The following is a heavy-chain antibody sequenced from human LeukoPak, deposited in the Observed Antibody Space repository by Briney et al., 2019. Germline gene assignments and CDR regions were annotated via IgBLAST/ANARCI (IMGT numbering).Heavy chain of an antibody. CDR2: ISAYNGNT. Sequence: GASVKVSCKASGYTFTSYGISWVRQAPGQGLERMGWISAYNGNTNYAQKLQGRVTMTTDTSTSTAYMELRSLRSDDTAVYYCARVEPLYNWNFHDAFDIWGQGTMVTVSS. CDR3: ARVEPLYNWNFHDAFDI. J-gene: IGHJ3*02. CDR1: GYTFTSYG. V-gene: IGHV1-18*01. D-gene: IGHD1-7*01.